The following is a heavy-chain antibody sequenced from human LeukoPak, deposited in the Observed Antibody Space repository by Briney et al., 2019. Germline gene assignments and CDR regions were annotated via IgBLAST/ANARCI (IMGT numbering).Heavy chain of an antibody. V-gene: IGHV1-69*06. CDR3: ARSIRRIAAAGTGY. CDR1: GGTFSSYA. J-gene: IGHJ4*02. Sequence: VASVKVSCKASGGTFSSYAISWVRQAPGQGLEWMGGIIPIFGTANYAQKFQGRVTITADKSTSTAYMELSSLRSEDTAVYYCARSIRRIAAAGTGYWGQGTLVTVSS. D-gene: IGHD6-13*01. CDR2: IIPIFGTA.